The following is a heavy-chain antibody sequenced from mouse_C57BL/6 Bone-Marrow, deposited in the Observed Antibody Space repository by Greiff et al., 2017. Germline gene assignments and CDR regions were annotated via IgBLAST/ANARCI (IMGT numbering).Heavy chain of an antibody. V-gene: IGHV5-4*01. CDR1: GFTFSSYA. Sequence: EVHLVESGGGLVKPGGSLKLSCAASGFTFSSYAMSWVRQTPEKRLEWVATISDGGSYTYYPDNVKGRFTISRDNAKNNLYLQMSHLKSEDTAMYYCARDDGYPGAYWGQGTLVTVSA. CDR2: ISDGGSYT. CDR3: ARDDGYPGAY. J-gene: IGHJ3*01. D-gene: IGHD2-3*01.